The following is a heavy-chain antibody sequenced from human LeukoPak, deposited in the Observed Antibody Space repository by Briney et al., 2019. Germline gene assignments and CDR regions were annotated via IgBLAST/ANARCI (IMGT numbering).Heavy chain of an antibody. V-gene: IGHV4-59*11. CDR2: IYYTGST. CDR1: GGSISSHY. J-gene: IGHJ4*02. D-gene: IGHD3-22*01. CDR3: ARFYDNSGHPSRIDY. Sequence: SETLSLTCTVSGGSISSHYWSWIRQPPGKGLEWIGYIYYTGSTSYNPSLKSRVTISVDTSKNQFSLKLSSVTVADTAVYYCARFYDNSGHPSRIDYWGQGTLVTVSS.